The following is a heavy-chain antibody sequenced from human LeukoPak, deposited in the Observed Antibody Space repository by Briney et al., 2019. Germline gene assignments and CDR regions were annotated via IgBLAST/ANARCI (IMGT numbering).Heavy chain of an antibody. V-gene: IGHV3-73*01. D-gene: IGHD3-10*01. CDR1: GFTFSGTA. J-gene: IGHJ4*02. Sequence: GGSLRLSCAASGFTFSGTALHWVRQASGKGLEWVGRIRSTANGYATAYAASVKGRFTISRDDSKNTAYPQMDSLKTEDTAVYYCTGNYYGSGSYADFDYWGQGTLVTVSS. CDR2: IRSTANGYAT. CDR3: TGNYYGSGSYADFDY.